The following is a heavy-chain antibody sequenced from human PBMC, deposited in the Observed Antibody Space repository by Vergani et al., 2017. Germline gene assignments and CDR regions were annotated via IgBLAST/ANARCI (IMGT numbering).Heavy chain of an antibody. CDR1: GFTFSSYA. V-gene: IGHV3-23*01. CDR2: ISGSGGST. Sequence: EVQLLESGGNLIQPGGSLRLSCGASGFTFSSYAMTWVRLAPGKGLQWVSAISGSGGSTYYADSVKGRFTISRDNSKNTLYLQMNSLRAEDTAVYYCAKDRNRYCSSTSCYDAFDIWGQGTMVTVSS. D-gene: IGHD2-2*01. CDR3: AKDRNRYCSSTSCYDAFDI. J-gene: IGHJ3*02.